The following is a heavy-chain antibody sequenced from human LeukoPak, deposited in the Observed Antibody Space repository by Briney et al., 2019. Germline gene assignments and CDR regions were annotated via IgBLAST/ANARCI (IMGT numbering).Heavy chain of an antibody. CDR1: GYTFTSYY. CDR3: ARAIGYSSPFDY. CDR2: IKPDGGST. J-gene: IGHJ4*02. D-gene: IGHD2-15*01. V-gene: IGHV1-46*01. Sequence: GASVKVSCKASGYTFTSYYMHWVRQAPGQGLEWMGIIKPDGGSTTYAQNFQGRVTMTRDTSTSTVYTELSSLRSEDTAVYYCARAIGYSSPFDYWGQGTLVTVSS.